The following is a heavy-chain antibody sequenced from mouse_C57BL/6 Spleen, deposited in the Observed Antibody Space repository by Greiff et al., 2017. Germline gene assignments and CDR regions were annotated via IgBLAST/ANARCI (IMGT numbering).Heavy chain of an antibody. Sequence: VQLQQSGPELVKPGASVKISCKASGYTFTDYYMNWVKQSHGKSLEWIGDINPNNGGTSYNQKFKGKATLTVDKSSSTAYMELRSLTSEDSAVYYCARFYDGYFDDWGQGTTLTVSS. V-gene: IGHV1-26*01. CDR2: INPNNGGT. CDR3: ARFYDGYFDD. D-gene: IGHD2-3*01. CDR1: GYTFTDYY. J-gene: IGHJ2*01.